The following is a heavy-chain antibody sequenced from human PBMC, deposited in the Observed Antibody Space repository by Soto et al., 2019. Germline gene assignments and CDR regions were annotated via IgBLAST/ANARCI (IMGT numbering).Heavy chain of an antibody. CDR2: ISGSGGTT. V-gene: IGHV3-23*01. CDR3: AKDRWEQTGPYYYYGMDV. J-gene: IGHJ6*02. CDR1: GFTFSNYA. D-gene: IGHD1-1*01. Sequence: RGSLTLSCAASGFTFSNYAMSWVCQAPAEGLEWVSSISGSGGTTYYADSVKGRFTISRDNSKNTLYLQMNSLRAEDTAVYYCAKDRWEQTGPYYYYGMDVWGQGNTVTVT.